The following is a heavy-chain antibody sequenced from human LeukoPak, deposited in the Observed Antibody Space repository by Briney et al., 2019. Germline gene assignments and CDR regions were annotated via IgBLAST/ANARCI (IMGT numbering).Heavy chain of an antibody. CDR2: IWYDGSNK. D-gene: IGHD1-26*01. V-gene: IGHV3-33*01. CDR3: ARVGWELLNLHFDP. J-gene: IGHJ5*02. Sequence: GGSLRLSCAASGFTFSSYGMHWVRQAPGKGLEWVAVIWYDGSNKYYADSVKGRFTISRDNSKNTLYLQMNSLRAEDTAVYYCARVGWELLNLHFDPWGQGTLVTVSS. CDR1: GFTFSSYG.